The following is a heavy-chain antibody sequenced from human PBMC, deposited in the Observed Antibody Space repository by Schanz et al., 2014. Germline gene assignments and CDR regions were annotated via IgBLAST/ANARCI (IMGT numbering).Heavy chain of an antibody. Sequence: QVQLVQSGAEVKKPGSSVKVSCKASGGTFSSYSISWVRQAPGQGLEWMGRIIPILGIANYAQKFQGRVTNTADKSTSTAYMDLSSLRPEDTAVYYCARSGSSNWYFFDYWGQGTLVTVSP. V-gene: IGHV1-69*02. D-gene: IGHD6-13*01. CDR1: GGTFSSYS. CDR2: IIPILGIA. CDR3: ARSGSSNWYFFDY. J-gene: IGHJ4*02.